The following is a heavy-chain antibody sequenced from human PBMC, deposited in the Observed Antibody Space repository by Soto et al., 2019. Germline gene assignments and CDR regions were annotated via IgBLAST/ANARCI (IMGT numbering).Heavy chain of an antibody. CDR2: ISSSSSYI. CDR3: ARETDFFNWFDP. D-gene: IGHD3-3*01. CDR1: GFTFSSYS. Sequence: GGSLRLSCAASGFTFSSYSMNWVRQAPGKGLEWVSSISSSSSYIYYADSVKGRFTISRDNAKNSLYLQMSSLRAEDTAVYYCARETDFFNWFDPWGQGTLVTVSS. J-gene: IGHJ5*02. V-gene: IGHV3-21*01.